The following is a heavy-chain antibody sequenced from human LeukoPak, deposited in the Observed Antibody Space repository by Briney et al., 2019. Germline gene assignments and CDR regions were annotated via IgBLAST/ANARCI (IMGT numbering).Heavy chain of an antibody. J-gene: IGHJ4*02. CDR1: GYTFTSYY. D-gene: IGHD5-18*01. V-gene: IGHV1-46*01. Sequence: ASVKVSCKASGYTFTSYYLHWVRQAPGQGLEWMGIINPTGGSTTYAQKFQGRVTMTRDTSTSTVYMELSSLRSEDTAVYYCARVRDTRFDYWGQGTLVTVSS. CDR3: ARVRDTRFDY. CDR2: INPTGGST.